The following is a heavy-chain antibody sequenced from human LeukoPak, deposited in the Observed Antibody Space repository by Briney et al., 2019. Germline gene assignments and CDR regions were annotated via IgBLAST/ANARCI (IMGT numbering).Heavy chain of an antibody. CDR2: INPNSGGT. V-gene: IGHV1-2*02. Sequence: ASVKVSCKASGYTFTGYYMHWVRQAPGQGLEWMGWINPNSGGTNYAQKFQGRVTMTRDTSISTAYMELSRLRSDDTAVYYCAGSPSDYGDFIDYWGQGTLVTVSS. D-gene: IGHD4-17*01. CDR1: GYTFTGYY. CDR3: AGSPSDYGDFIDY. J-gene: IGHJ4*02.